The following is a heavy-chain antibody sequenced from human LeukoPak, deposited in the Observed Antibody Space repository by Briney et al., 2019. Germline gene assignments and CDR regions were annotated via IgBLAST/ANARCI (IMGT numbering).Heavy chain of an antibody. V-gene: IGHV3-21*01. J-gene: IGHJ3*02. CDR1: GFTFSSYS. CDR3: ARDRSYDYGDYGAFDI. CDR2: ISSSGSYI. Sequence: GGSLRLSCAASGFTFSSYSMNWVRQAPGKGLEWVSSISSSGSYIYYADSVKGRFTISRDNAKNSLYLQMNSLRAEDTAVYYCARDRSYDYGDYGAFDIWAKGQWSPSLQ. D-gene: IGHD4-17*01.